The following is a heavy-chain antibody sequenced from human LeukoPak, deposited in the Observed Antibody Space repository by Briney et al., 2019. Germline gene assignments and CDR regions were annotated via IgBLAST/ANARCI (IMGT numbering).Heavy chain of an antibody. Sequence: PGGSLRLSCAASGVTFDDYAMHWVRQAPGKGLEWVSGISWNSGSIGYADSVKGRFTISRDNAKNSLYLQMNSLRAEDTAVYYCAKDHGGHLFDYWGQGTLVTVSS. D-gene: IGHD4-23*01. J-gene: IGHJ4*02. CDR2: ISWNSGSI. V-gene: IGHV3-9*01. CDR1: GVTFDDYA. CDR3: AKDHGGHLFDY.